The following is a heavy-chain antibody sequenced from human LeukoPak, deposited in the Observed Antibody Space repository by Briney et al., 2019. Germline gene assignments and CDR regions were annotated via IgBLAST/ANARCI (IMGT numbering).Heavy chain of an antibody. Sequence: SETLSLTCIVSGGSISNYYWTWIRQPAGKGLEWIGRIYSSGSISYNPSLEGRVTMSIDTSNNQFSLRLTSVTAADTAIYYCARERGYYDSSGYFRYWGQGTLVTVSS. CDR2: IYSSGSI. J-gene: IGHJ4*02. CDR1: GGSISNYY. D-gene: IGHD3-22*01. CDR3: ARERGYYDSSGYFRY. V-gene: IGHV4-4*07.